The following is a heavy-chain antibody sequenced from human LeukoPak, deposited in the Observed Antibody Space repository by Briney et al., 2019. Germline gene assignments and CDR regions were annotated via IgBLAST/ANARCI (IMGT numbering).Heavy chain of an antibody. J-gene: IGHJ4*02. V-gene: IGHV3-30*02. D-gene: IGHD2/OR15-2a*01. CDR1: GFSFSSHA. CDR2: ISYDGSTK. CDR3: VRNNNNDY. Sequence: PGGSLRLSCAASGFSFSSHAMHWVRQAPGKGLEWVAFISYDGSTKTYADSVKGRFTTSSDISLHLQMNSLRAEDTAVYYCVRNNNNDYWGQGTLVTVSS.